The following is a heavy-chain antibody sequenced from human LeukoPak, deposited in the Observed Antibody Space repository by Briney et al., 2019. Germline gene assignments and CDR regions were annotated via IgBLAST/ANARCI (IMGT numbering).Heavy chain of an antibody. CDR3: TRDPEVPMDV. Sequence: GGSLRLSCAASGFIFSSYYMSWVRQAPGKGLEWVANIKQDGSEKYYVDSVKGRFTISRDNAKDSLYLQMNSLRVEDTAVYYCTRDPEVPMDVWGQGTTVTVSS. V-gene: IGHV3-7*01. J-gene: IGHJ6*02. D-gene: IGHD2-2*01. CDR1: GFIFSSYY. CDR2: IKQDGSEK.